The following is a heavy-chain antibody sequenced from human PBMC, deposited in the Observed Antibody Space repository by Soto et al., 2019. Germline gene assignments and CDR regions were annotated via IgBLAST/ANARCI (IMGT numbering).Heavy chain of an antibody. CDR2: IIPVFGRP. J-gene: IGHJ1*01. V-gene: IGHV1-69*13. Sequence: SVKVSCKASGGTFSSFGISWVRQAPGQGLEWMGGIIPVFGRPNYAQRFRGRLTITADESTNTSYMELIDPTSEDTAVYYCAREASGYDFWGQGAQVTVSS. CDR1: GGTFSSFG. D-gene: IGHD5-12*01. CDR3: AREASGYDF.